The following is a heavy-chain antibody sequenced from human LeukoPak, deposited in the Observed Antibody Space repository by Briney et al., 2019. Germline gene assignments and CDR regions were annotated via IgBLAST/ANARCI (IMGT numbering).Heavy chain of an antibody. Sequence: GESLKISCKGSGYSFTSYWIGWVRQMPGKGLEWMGIIYPGDSDTRYSPSFQGQVTISADKSISTAYLQWSSLKALDTAMYYCPRRSSIAAAGAYYFDYWGQGTLVTVSS. CDR3: PRRSSIAAAGAYYFDY. D-gene: IGHD6-13*01. CDR2: IYPGDSDT. J-gene: IGHJ4*02. CDR1: GYSFTSYW. V-gene: IGHV5-51*01.